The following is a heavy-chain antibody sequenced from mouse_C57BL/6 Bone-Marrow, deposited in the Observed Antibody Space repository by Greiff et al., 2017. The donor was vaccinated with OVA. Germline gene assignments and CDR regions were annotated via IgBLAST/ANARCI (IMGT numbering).Heavy chain of an antibody. CDR1: GYTFTSYG. J-gene: IGHJ4*01. Sequence: VQLQQSGAELARPGASVKLSCKASGYTFTSYGISWVKQRTGQGLEWIGEIYPRSGNTYYNEKFKGKATLTADKSSSTAYMVLRSLTSEDSAVYFCARKIYYYGYNYAMDYRGRGTSVTVSS. V-gene: IGHV1-81*01. CDR2: IYPRSGNT. D-gene: IGHD1-1*01. CDR3: ARKIYYYGYNYAMDY.